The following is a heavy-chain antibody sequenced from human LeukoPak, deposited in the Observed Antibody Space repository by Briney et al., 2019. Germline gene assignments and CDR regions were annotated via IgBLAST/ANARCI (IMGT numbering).Heavy chain of an antibody. CDR1: GGSFSGYY. D-gene: IGHD3-10*01. CDR3: ARGRITMVRGSTRRYYYYGMDV. Sequence: SETLSLTCAVYGGSFSGYYWSWIRQPPGKGLEWIGEINHSGSTNYNPSLKSRVTISVDTSKNQFSLKLSSVTAADTAVYYCARGRITMVRGSTRRYYYYGMDVWGQGTTVTVSS. V-gene: IGHV4-34*01. J-gene: IGHJ6*02. CDR2: INHSGST.